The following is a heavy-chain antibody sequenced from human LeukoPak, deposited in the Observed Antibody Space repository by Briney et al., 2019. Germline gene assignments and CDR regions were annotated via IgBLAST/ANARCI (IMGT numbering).Heavy chain of an antibody. CDR3: AREGLGIVGATGHDY. V-gene: IGHV3-48*01. J-gene: IGHJ4*02. D-gene: IGHD1-26*01. CDR2: ISSSSSTI. CDR1: GFTFSSYS. Sequence: GGSLRLSRAASGFTFSSYSMNWVRQAPGKGLEWVSYISSSSSTIYYADSVKGRFTISRDNAKNSLYLQMNSLRAEDTAVYYCAREGLGIVGATGHDYWGQGTLVTVSS.